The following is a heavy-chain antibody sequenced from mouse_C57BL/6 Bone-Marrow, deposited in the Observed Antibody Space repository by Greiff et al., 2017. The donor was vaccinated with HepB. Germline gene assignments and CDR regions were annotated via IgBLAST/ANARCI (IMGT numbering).Heavy chain of an antibody. CDR2: VYPYNGGT. D-gene: IGHD1-1*01. CDR3: ARAYYGSSYVAWFAY. V-gene: IGHV1-36*01. J-gene: IGHJ3*01. Sequence: VQLQQSGPVLVKPGPSVKISCKASGFTFTDYYMHWVKQSHGKSLEWIGLVYPYNGGTSYNQKFKGKATLTVDTSSSTAYMELNSLTSEDSAVYYCARAYYGSSYVAWFAYWGQGTLVTVSA. CDR1: GFTFTDYY.